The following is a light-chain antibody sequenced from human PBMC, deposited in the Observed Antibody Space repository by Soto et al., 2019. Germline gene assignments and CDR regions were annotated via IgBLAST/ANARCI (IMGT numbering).Light chain of an antibody. CDR3: QEYNNWPPVT. CDR1: QSVRSSY. V-gene: IGKV3-15*01. Sequence: ESVLTQSPGTLSLSPGERATLSCRASQSVRSSYFAWYQQKPGQAPTLLIYGASTRAPGIPARFSGSGSGTELTIATSRLQYEDFEVYYCQEYNNWPPVTFGQRTKV. J-gene: IGKJ1*01. CDR2: GAS.